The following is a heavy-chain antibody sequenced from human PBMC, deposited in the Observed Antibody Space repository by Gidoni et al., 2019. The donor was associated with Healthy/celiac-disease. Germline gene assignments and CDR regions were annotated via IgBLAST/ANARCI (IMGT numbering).Heavy chain of an antibody. D-gene: IGHD3-10*01. CDR1: GYSISSGYY. V-gene: IGHV4-38-2*02. Sequence: QVQLQESGPGLVKPSETLYLTCTVSGYSISSGYYWGWIRQPPGKGLEWIGSIYHSGSTYYNPSLKSRVTISVDTSKNQFSLKLSSVTAADTAVYYCARVPVRGVVDYWGQGTLVTVSS. J-gene: IGHJ4*02. CDR3: ARVPVRGVVDY. CDR2: IYHSGST.